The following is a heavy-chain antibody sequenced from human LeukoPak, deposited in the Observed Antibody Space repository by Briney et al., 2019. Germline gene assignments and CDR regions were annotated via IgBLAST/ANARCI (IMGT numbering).Heavy chain of an antibody. D-gene: IGHD6-13*01. V-gene: IGHV3-11*05. CDR1: GFTFSAYY. CDR2: ISSSSSYK. CDR3: ARDAVSLAAAGTSDY. Sequence: GGPLRLSCAASGFTFSAYYMRWIRQAPGKGLEWFSYISSSSSYKIYEDSVKGRLTITRDNAKNSLYLQMNSLRAEDTAVYYCARDAVSLAAAGTSDYWGQGSLVTVSS. J-gene: IGHJ4*02.